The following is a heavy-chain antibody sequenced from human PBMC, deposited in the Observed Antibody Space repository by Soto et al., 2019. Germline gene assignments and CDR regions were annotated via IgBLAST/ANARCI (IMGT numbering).Heavy chain of an antibody. V-gene: IGHV3-30*18. J-gene: IGHJ4*02. Sequence: GGSLRLSCAASGFTFSSYGMHWVRQAPGKGLEWVAVISYDGSNKYYADSVKGRFTISRDNSKNTLYLQMNSLRAEDTAVYYCAKDLRYGYEGFDYWGQGTLVTVSS. CDR2: ISYDGSNK. D-gene: IGHD5-18*01. CDR1: GFTFSSYG. CDR3: AKDLRYGYEGFDY.